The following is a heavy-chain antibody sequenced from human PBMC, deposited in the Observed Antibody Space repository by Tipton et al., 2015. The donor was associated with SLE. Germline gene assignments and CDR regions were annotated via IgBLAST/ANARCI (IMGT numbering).Heavy chain of an antibody. CDR3: ARSYSWRDAFNI. Sequence: TLSLTCTVSGGSITNNYWSWIRQPAGKGLEWIGRFSTRGSTNYNTSLKSRVTMSVDTSKNQFSLKLISVTAADTAVYYCARSYSWRDAFNIWGQGTMVTVSS. J-gene: IGHJ3*02. CDR1: GGSITNNY. V-gene: IGHV4-4*07. CDR2: FSTRGST. D-gene: IGHD2-21*01.